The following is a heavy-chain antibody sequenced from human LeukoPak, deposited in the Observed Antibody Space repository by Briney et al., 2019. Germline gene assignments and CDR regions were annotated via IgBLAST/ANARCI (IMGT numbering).Heavy chain of an antibody. D-gene: IGHD3-3*01. J-gene: IGHJ4*02. Sequence: QPSETLSLTCTISGGSISSISYYWGWIRQPPGKGLEWIGSIYDTGSTYYNPSLKSRVIISVDTSKNQFSLKLSSVTAADTAVYYCQSRFLEWLLDYWGQGTLVTVSS. CDR2: IYDTGST. CDR3: QSRFLEWLLDY. V-gene: IGHV4-39*01. CDR1: GGSISSISYY.